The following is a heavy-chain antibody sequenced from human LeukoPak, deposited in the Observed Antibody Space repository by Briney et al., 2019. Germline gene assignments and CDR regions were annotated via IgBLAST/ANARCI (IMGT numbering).Heavy chain of an antibody. D-gene: IGHD6-19*01. CDR1: GYTFTGYY. J-gene: IGHJ3*02. CDR3: ARGLQENLAWLTASSAFDI. V-gene: IGHV1-18*04. CDR2: ISAYNGNT. Sequence: ASVKVSCKASGYTFTGYYMHWVRQAPGQGLEWMGWISAYNGNTNCAQKVQGRVTMTTDTSTSTAYMELRSLRSDDTAVYYCARGLQENLAWLTASSAFDIWGQGTMVTVSS.